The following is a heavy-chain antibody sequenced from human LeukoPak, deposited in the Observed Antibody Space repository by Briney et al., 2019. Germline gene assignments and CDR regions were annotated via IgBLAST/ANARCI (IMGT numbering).Heavy chain of an antibody. CDR2: TYYRSKWHY. D-gene: IGHD6-19*01. J-gene: IGHJ4*02. Sequence: SQTLSLTCAISGDSVSSDIAAWTWIRQSPSRGLELLGRTYYRSKWHYDYPASVKSRLTISSDPSKNQFSLHLDSVTPEDTAVYYFARDRGNGWNPPVDWGQGTLVTVFS. V-gene: IGHV6-1*01. CDR1: GDSVSSDIAA. CDR3: ARDRGNGWNPPVD.